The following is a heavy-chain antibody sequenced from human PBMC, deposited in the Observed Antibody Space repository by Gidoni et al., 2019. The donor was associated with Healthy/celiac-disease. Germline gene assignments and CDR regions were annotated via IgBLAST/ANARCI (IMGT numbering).Heavy chain of an antibody. D-gene: IGHD6-13*01. J-gene: IGHJ4*02. Sequence: QVQLVESGGGVVQPGRSLRLSCAASGFTFISYGMHWVRQAPGKGLEWVAVIWYDGSNKYYADSVKGRFTISRDNSKNTLYLQMNSLRAEDTAVYYCARDRYSSSCLDYWGQGTLVTVSS. CDR3: ARDRYSSSCLDY. V-gene: IGHV3-33*01. CDR2: IWYDGSNK. CDR1: GFTFISYG.